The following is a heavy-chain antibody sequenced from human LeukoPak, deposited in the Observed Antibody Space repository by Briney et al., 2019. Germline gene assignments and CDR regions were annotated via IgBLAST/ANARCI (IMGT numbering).Heavy chain of an antibody. CDR3: ARDPHYYDSSGYSGAFDI. Sequence: GASVKVSCKASGYTFTGYYMHWVRQAPGQGLEWMGWINPNSGGTNYAQKFQGRVTVTRDTSISTAYMELSRLRSDDTAVYYCARDPHYYDSSGYSGAFDIWGQGTMVTVSS. CDR1: GYTFTGYY. J-gene: IGHJ3*02. CDR2: INPNSGGT. V-gene: IGHV1-2*02. D-gene: IGHD3-22*01.